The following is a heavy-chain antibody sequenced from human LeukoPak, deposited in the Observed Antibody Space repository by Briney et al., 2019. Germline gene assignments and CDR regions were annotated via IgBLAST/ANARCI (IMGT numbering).Heavy chain of an antibody. Sequence: ASVKVSCKASGGTFSSYAISWVRQAPGQGLEWMGWINPNSGGTNYAQKFQGRVTMTRDTSISTAYMELSRLRSDDTAVYYCARAHVVVIAIYAFDIWGQGTMVTVSS. D-gene: IGHD2-21*01. CDR3: ARAHVVVIAIYAFDI. CDR2: INPNSGGT. CDR1: GGTFSSYA. J-gene: IGHJ3*02. V-gene: IGHV1-2*02.